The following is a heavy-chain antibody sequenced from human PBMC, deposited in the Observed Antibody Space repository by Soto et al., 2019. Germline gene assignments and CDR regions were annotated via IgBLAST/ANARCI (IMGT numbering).Heavy chain of an antibody. CDR1: GFTFSSYG. V-gene: IGHV3-33*01. Sequence: QVQLVESGGGVVQPGRSLRLSCAASGFTFSSYGMHWVRQAPGKGLERVAVIWYDGSNKYYADSVKGRFTISRDNSKNTLYLQMNSLRAEDTAVYYCARDGTSIAVAGYFDYWGQGTLVTVSS. D-gene: IGHD6-19*01. CDR2: IWYDGSNK. J-gene: IGHJ4*02. CDR3: ARDGTSIAVAGYFDY.